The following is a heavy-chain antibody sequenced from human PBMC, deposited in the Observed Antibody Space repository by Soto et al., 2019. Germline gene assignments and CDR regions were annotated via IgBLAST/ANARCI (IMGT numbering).Heavy chain of an antibody. CDR3: AKALSGSYCY. D-gene: IGHD1-26*01. CDR1: GFTFSSYG. V-gene: IGHV3-30*18. CDR2: ISYDGSNK. J-gene: IGHJ4*02. Sequence: GWSLRLSCAASGFTFSSYGMHWVRQAPGKGLEWVAVISYDGSNKYYADSVKGRFTISRDNSKNTLYLQMNSLRAEDTAVYYCAKALSGSYCYWGQGTLVTVSS.